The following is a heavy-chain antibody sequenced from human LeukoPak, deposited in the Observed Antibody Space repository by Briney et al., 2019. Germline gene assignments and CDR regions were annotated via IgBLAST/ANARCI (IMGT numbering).Heavy chain of an antibody. D-gene: IGHD3-22*01. Sequence: SETLSLTCTVSGGSISSYYWSWIRQPPGKGLEWIGYIYYSGSTNYNPSLKSRVTISVDTSKNQFSLKLSSVTAADTAVYYCARLDMGYDSSGYYYCFDYWGQGTLVTVSS. V-gene: IGHV4-59*01. CDR1: GGSISSYY. CDR3: ARLDMGYDSSGYYYCFDY. J-gene: IGHJ4*02. CDR2: IYYSGST.